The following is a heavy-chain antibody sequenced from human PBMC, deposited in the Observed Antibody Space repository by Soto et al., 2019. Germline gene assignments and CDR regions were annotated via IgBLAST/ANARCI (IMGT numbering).Heavy chain of an antibody. D-gene: IGHD2-21*02. CDR3: ARDSLQGDNWYFAL. V-gene: IGHV4-31*03. CDR1: GGSISSGGYY. Sequence: QVQLQESGPGLVKPSQTLSLTCTVSGGSISSGGYYWSWIRQHPGKGLEWIGYIYYSGSTYYNPSLKSRVTISVDRSKNQFSLKLSSVTAADTAVYYCARDSLQGDNWYFALWGRGTLVTVSS. CDR2: IYYSGST. J-gene: IGHJ2*01.